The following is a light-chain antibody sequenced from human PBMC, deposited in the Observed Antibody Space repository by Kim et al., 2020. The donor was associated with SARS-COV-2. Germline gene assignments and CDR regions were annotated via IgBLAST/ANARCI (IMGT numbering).Light chain of an antibody. J-gene: IGLJ3*02. CDR2: DVS. CDR1: SSDVGGYNY. CDR3: SSYTSISTWV. V-gene: IGLV2-14*01. Sequence: QSALTQPASVSGSPGQSIIISCTGTSSDVGGYNYVSWYQQHPGKAPKLMIYDVSKRPSGVSNRFSGSKSGNTASLTISGLQAEDEADYYCSSYTSISTWVFGGGTQLTVL.